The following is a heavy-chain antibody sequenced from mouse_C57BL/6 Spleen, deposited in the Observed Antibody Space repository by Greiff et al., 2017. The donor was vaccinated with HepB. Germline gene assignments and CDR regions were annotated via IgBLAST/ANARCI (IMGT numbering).Heavy chain of an antibody. Sequence: QVHVKQSGAELVRPGASVTLSCKASGYTFTDYEMHWVKQTPVHGLEWIGAIDPETGGTAYNQKFKGKAILTADKSSSTAYMELRSLTSEDSAVYYCTRALVAPIAMDYWGQGTSVTVSS. D-gene: IGHD1-1*01. CDR1: GYTFTDYE. CDR2: IDPETGGT. CDR3: TRALVAPIAMDY. J-gene: IGHJ4*01. V-gene: IGHV1-15*01.